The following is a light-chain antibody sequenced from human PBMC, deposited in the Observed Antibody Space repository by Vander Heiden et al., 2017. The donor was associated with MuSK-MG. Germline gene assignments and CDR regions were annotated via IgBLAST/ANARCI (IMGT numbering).Light chain of an antibody. CDR3: SAVTIADSVL. J-gene: IGLJ2*01. CDR1: SNDVGGWKY. V-gene: IGLV2-14*01. CDR2: EVS. Sequence: QSALTPPASVSASPGQSNTISCTGTSNDVGGWKYVAWYQQHPGKAPKLILFEVSNRPSAISSRFSGSKSGNTASLTISGLQSEDESDYYCSAVTIADSVLFGGGTKVTVL.